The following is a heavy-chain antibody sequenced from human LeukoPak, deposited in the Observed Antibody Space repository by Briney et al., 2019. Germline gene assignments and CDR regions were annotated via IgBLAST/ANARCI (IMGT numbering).Heavy chain of an antibody. D-gene: IGHD2-2*02. Sequence: GASVKVSCKASGYTFTSYGISWVRQAPGQGLEWMGWISAYNGNTNYAQKLQGRVTMTTDTSTSTAYMELRSLRSDDTAVYYCARESRRMDCSSTSCYKWFDPWGQGTLVTVSS. J-gene: IGHJ5*02. CDR2: ISAYNGNT. CDR1: GYTFTSYG. V-gene: IGHV1-18*04. CDR3: ARESRRMDCSSTSCYKWFDP.